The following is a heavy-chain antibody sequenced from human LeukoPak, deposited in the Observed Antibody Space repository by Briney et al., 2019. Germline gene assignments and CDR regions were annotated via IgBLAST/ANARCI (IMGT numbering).Heavy chain of an antibody. D-gene: IGHD1-1*01. Sequence: GGSLRLSCAASGFTFSSYAMRWVRQAPGKGLEWVSAISGGSTYYADSVKGRFTISRDNSKNTLYLQMNSLRAEDTAVYYCAKSRRGTYYFDYWGQGTLVTVSS. V-gene: IGHV3-23*01. J-gene: IGHJ4*02. CDR2: ISGGST. CDR3: AKSRRGTYYFDY. CDR1: GFTFSSYA.